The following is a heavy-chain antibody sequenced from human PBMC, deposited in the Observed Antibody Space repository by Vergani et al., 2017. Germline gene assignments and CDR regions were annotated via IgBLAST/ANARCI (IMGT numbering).Heavy chain of an antibody. CDR3: ASKRGACRAAYCHSYDF. Sequence: QVQMQESGPGLVKTSETLSLTCSASGAPISYWCWSWLRQPAGKGLEWIGSMDYSGSTSYNPSLESRISISFETPKNQFSLRLTSVTAADTAVYYCASKRGACRAAYCHSYDFWGPGTLVGVSS. CDR2: MDYSGST. V-gene: IGHV4-59*05. D-gene: IGHD2-15*01. CDR1: GAPISYWC. J-gene: IGHJ4*02.